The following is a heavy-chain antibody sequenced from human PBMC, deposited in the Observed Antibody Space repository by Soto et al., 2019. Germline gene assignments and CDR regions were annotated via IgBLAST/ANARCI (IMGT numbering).Heavy chain of an antibody. CDR3: ARENSRISPRLFQH. CDR1: GFIFSDYA. V-gene: IGHV3-30-3*01. CDR2: ISPAGTNQ. D-gene: IGHD6-6*01. J-gene: IGHJ1*01. Sequence: PGGSLRLSCVASGFIFSDYAMHWARQAPGKGLEWVALISPAGTNQYYADSAKGRFTISRDNSKNTLYLQMDSLRPEGTGLYYCARENSRISPRLFQHWGHGTLVTVSS.